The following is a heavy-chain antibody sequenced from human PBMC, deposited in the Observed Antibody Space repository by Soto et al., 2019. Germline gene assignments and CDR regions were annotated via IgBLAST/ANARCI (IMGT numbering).Heavy chain of an antibody. Sequence: QVQLVQSGAEVKKPGSSVKVSCKASGGTFSSYAISWVRRAPGQGLEWMGGIIPIFGTANYAQKFQGRVTITADESTSTAYMELSSLRSEDTAVYYCARVLIKYCSGGSCYRNWFDPWGQGTLVTVSS. J-gene: IGHJ5*02. V-gene: IGHV1-69*01. CDR1: GGTFSSYA. CDR3: ARVLIKYCSGGSCYRNWFDP. D-gene: IGHD2-15*01. CDR2: IIPIFGTA.